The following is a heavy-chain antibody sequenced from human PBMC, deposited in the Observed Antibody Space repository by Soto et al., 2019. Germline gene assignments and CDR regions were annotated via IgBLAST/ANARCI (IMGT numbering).Heavy chain of an antibody. CDR3: ARDGVAVTTGISGY. Sequence: SETLSLTCTVSGGSISSYYWSWIRQPAGKGLEWIGRIYTSGSTNYNPSLKSRVTMTTDTSTSTVYMELRSLTSDDTAVYYCARDGVAVTTGISGYWGQGTLVTVSS. V-gene: IGHV4-4*07. CDR1: GGSISSYY. CDR2: IYTSGST. D-gene: IGHD4-4*01. J-gene: IGHJ4*02.